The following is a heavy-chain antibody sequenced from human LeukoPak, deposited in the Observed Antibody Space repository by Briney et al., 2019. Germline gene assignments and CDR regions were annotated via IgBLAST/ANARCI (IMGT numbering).Heavy chain of an antibody. D-gene: IGHD3-10*01. V-gene: IGHV1-46*01. CDR2: INPSGGST. CDR3: ARVRKVRGVIITNYYYYMDV. J-gene: IGHJ6*03. Sequence: GASVKVSCKASGYTFTIYYIHWVRQAPGQGLEWMGSINPSGGSTNYAQKFQGRVTMTRDTSTSTVYMELSSLRSEDTAVYYCARVRKVRGVIITNYYYYMDVWGKGTTVTVSS. CDR1: GYTFTIYY.